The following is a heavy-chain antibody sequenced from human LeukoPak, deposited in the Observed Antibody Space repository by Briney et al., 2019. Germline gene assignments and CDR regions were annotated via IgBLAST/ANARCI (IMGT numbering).Heavy chain of an antibody. V-gene: IGHV3-11*01. CDR1: GFIFNDYY. CDR3: ARDRKYFQY. CDR2: ISSDGSTI. J-gene: IGHJ1*01. Sequence: GGSLRLSCAASGFIFNDYYMTWIRQAPGKGLEWVSYISSDGSTIYYADSVKGRFTISRDNAKNSLYLQMNSLRAEDTAIYYCARDRKYFQYWGQGTPVTVSS.